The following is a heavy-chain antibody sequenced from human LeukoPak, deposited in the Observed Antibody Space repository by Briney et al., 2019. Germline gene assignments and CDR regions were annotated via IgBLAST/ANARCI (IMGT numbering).Heavy chain of an antibody. CDR2: ITTYNGNT. D-gene: IGHD3-22*01. CDR3: ARGYLDDSSGYSFDY. CDR1: NYTFTSYT. V-gene: IGHV1-8*03. J-gene: IGHJ4*02. Sequence: ASVKVSCKASNYTFTSYTITWVRQAPGQGLEWMGWITTYNGNTNYAQRLQGRVTITRNTSISTAYMELNSLRSEDTAVYYCARGYLDDSSGYSFDYWGQGTLVTVSS.